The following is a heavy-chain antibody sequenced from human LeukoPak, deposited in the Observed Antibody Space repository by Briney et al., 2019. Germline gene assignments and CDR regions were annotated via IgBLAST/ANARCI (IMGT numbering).Heavy chain of an antibody. CDR2: ITTRSTYI. J-gene: IGHJ4*02. V-gene: IGHV3-21*04. CDR3: AKYSGDYFGDY. Sequence: GGSLRLSCTASGFIFSSYSMNWVRQAPGKGLEWVSSITTRSTYIYYADPVKGRFTISRDNAKNSLYLQMNSLRAEDTAIYYCAKYSGDYFGDYWGQGNLVTVSS. CDR1: GFIFSSYS. D-gene: IGHD1-26*01.